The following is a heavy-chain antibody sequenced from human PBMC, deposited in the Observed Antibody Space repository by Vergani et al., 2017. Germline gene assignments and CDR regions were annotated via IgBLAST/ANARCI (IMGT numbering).Heavy chain of an antibody. V-gene: IGHV4-38-2*01. CDR1: GYSITGGFY. CDR2: IYHSGLT. J-gene: IGHJ5*02. D-gene: IGHD6-19*01. Sequence: QVQLQESGPGLVKPSETLSLTCAVSGYSITGGFYCDWIRQPPGKGLEWIATIYHSGLTYYTPSLKSRVTISMDTAKNHFSLRLTSVTAADTAVYFCARHSTVEWLVKLGWIDPWGQGLLVTVSS. CDR3: ARHSTVEWLVKLGWIDP.